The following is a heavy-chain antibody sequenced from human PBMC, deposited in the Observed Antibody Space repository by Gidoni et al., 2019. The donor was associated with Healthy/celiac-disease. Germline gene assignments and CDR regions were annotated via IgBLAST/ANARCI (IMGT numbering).Heavy chain of an antibody. CDR1: GYSFTSYW. CDR3: ATEEYSSSSPYYYYYGMDV. J-gene: IGHJ6*02. V-gene: IGHV5-10-1*03. CDR2: IDPSDSYT. Sequence: EVQLVQSGAEVTKPGESLRISCKGSGYSFTSYWISWVRQMPGKGLEWMGRIDPSDSYTNYSPSFQGHVTISADKSISTAYLQWSSLKASDTAMYYCATEEYSSSSPYYYYYGMDVWGQGTTVTVSS. D-gene: IGHD6-6*01.